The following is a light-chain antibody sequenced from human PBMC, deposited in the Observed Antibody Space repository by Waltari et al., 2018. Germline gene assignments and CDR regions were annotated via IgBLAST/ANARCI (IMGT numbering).Light chain of an antibody. V-gene: IGKV3-15*01. CDR3: QQYTNWPPLT. CDR2: DAS. CDR1: QSVSSD. J-gene: IGKJ4*01. Sequence: ELVLTQSPATLSVSPGERATLSCRASQSVSSDLAWYQQKPGQAPRLLIYDASTRATGIPTRFSGSGSGTEFTLTISSLQSEDFAVYYCQQYTNWPPLTFGGGTKVEIK.